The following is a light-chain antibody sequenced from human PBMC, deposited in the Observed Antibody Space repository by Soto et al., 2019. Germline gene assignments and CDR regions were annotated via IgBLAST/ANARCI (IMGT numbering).Light chain of an antibody. CDR2: DAS. V-gene: IGKV3D-15*01. CDR3: QQYNTWPPVYT. Sequence: IVMTQSPATLSVSPGERATLSCRASQSVSSKVAWYQQKPGQAPRLLIYDASTRATGIPARFRGSGSGTDFTLTISSLQSEDFALYYCQQYNTWPPVYTVGQGTKLEL. CDR1: QSVSSK. J-gene: IGKJ2*01.